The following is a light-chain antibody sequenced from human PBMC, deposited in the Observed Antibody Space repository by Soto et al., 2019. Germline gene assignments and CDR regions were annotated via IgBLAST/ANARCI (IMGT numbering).Light chain of an antibody. Sequence: QSLLTQPPSASGTPGQRVTISCSGSSSNIGSNYVYWYQQLPGTVHQLLIYRNSERPSGVPDRFSGSKSGTSASLAISGIRSEDESDYYCAAWDDSLSGVVFGGGTKVTVL. J-gene: IGLJ2*01. CDR1: SSNIGSNY. CDR3: AAWDDSLSGVV. CDR2: RNS. V-gene: IGLV1-47*01.